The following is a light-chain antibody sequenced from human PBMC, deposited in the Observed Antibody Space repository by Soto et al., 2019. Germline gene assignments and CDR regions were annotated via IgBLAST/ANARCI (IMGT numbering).Light chain of an antibody. Sequence: EIVLTQSPDTVFLSPGETATLSCRASQSVNSNYLAWYQQKPGQAPRLLIYGASSRATGIPDRFSGSGSGTDFSLTIGRLEPEDFAVFYCQQYDNSITFGQGTRLEIE. CDR2: GAS. CDR1: QSVNSNY. V-gene: IGKV3-20*01. J-gene: IGKJ5*01. CDR3: QQYDNSIT.